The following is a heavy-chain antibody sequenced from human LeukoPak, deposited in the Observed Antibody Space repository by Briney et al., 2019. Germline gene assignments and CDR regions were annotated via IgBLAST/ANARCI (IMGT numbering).Heavy chain of an antibody. Sequence: ASVKVSCKASGYTFTGYYMHWVRQAPGQGLEWMGWIDPNTGGTSYAQKFQGRVTMTRDTSISTAYMELSRLRSDDTAVYYCARGNYDFWTYWGQGTLVTVSS. J-gene: IGHJ4*02. D-gene: IGHD3-3*01. CDR2: IDPNTGGT. CDR3: ARGNYDFWTY. CDR1: GYTFTGYY. V-gene: IGHV1-2*02.